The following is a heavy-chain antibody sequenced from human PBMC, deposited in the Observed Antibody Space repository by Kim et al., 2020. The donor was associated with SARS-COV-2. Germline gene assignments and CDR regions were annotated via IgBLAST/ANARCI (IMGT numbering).Heavy chain of an antibody. CDR2: IKSKTDGGTT. V-gene: IGHV3-15*01. J-gene: IGHJ4*02. D-gene: IGHD3-10*01. CDR1: GFTFSNAW. Sequence: GGSLRLSCAASGFTFSNAWMSWVRQAPGKGLEWVGRIKSKTDGGTTDYAAPVKGRFTISRDDSKNTLYLQMNSLKTEDTAVYYCTTDILASTGPPVLLWFGESLAVHWGQGTLVTVSS. CDR3: TTDILASTGPPVLLWFGESLAVH.